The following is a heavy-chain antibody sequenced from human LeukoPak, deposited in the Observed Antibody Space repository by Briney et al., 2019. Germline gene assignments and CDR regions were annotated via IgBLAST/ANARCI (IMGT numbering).Heavy chain of an antibody. CDR3: ARVSAAEDY. J-gene: IGHJ4*02. V-gene: IGHV4-39*07. CDR1: GGSMNTVSYY. D-gene: IGHD6-13*01. CDR2: VYSRGSI. Sequence: SETLSLTCTVSGGSMNTVSYYWVWIRQAPEKGLEWIGSVYSRGSIYSNPSLRSRVTISLDTSTNQFSLKLSSVTAADTAVYYCARVSAAEDYWGQGTLVTVSS.